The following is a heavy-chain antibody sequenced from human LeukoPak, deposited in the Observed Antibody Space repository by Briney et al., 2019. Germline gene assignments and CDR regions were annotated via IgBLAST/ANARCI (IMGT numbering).Heavy chain of an antibody. J-gene: IGHJ4*02. V-gene: IGHV4-39*01. D-gene: IGHD1-26*01. CDR2: IYYSGST. Sequence: PSETLSLTCTVSGGSISSSSYYWGWIRQPPGKGLEWIGSIYYSGSTYYNPSLKSRVTISVDTSKNQFSLKLSSVTAADTAVYYCARRGGSSGDYWGQGTLVTVSS. CDR3: ARRGGSSGDY. CDR1: GGSISSSSYY.